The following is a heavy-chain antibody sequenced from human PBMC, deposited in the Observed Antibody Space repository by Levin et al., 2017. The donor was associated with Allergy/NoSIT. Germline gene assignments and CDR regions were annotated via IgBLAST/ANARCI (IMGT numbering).Heavy chain of an antibody. V-gene: IGHV3-43D*03. D-gene: IGHD6-19*01. Sequence: GESLKISCAASGFTFDDYAMHWVRQAPGKGLEWVSLISWDGGSTYYADSVKGRFTISRDNSKNSLYLQMNSLRAEDTALYYCAKSLVTLAVADPFDYWGQGTLVTVSS. J-gene: IGHJ4*02. CDR2: ISWDGGST. CDR3: AKSLVTLAVADPFDY. CDR1: GFTFDDYA.